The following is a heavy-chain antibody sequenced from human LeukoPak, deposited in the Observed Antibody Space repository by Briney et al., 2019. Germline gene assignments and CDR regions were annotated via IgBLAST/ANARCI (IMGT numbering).Heavy chain of an antibody. J-gene: IGHJ4*02. CDR3: AKGSGYGSGWYYFDY. D-gene: IGHD6-19*01. Sequence: PGRSLRLSCAASGFTFSSYVMQWVRQAPGKGLEWVAVISEDGRNKYYADSVKGRFTISRDNSNNTLYLQMNSLRAEDTAVYYCAKGSGYGSGWYYFDYWGRGTLVTVSS. V-gene: IGHV3-30*04. CDR2: ISEDGRNK. CDR1: GFTFSSYV.